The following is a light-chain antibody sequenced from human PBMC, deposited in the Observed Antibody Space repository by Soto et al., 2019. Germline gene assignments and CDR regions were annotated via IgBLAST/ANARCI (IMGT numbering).Light chain of an antibody. Sequence: QPVLTQPPSASGTPGQRVTISCSGSSSNIGSNTVNWYQQFPGTAPKLLIYSNSRRPSGVPDRFSGSKSGTSASLAISGLQSEDEADYYCAAWDDSLNGPVFGGGTKVTVL. CDR2: SNS. CDR3: AAWDDSLNGPV. CDR1: SSNIGSNT. V-gene: IGLV1-44*01. J-gene: IGLJ2*01.